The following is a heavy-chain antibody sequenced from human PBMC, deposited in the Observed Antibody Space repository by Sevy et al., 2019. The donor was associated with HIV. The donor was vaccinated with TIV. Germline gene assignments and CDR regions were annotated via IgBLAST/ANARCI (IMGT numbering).Heavy chain of an antibody. Sequence: SETLSLTCAVYGGSFSGYYRSWIRQPPGKGLEWIGEINHSGSTNYNPSLKSRVTISVDTSKNQFSLKLSSVTAADTAVYYCARGATIFGVVIRGGYYDYGMDVWGQGTTVTVSS. CDR2: INHSGST. D-gene: IGHD3-3*01. J-gene: IGHJ6*02. CDR1: GGSFSGYY. CDR3: ARGATIFGVVIRGGYYDYGMDV. V-gene: IGHV4-34*01.